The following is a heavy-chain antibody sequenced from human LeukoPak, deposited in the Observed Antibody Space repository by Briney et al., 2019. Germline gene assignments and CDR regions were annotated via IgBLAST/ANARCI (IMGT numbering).Heavy chain of an antibody. V-gene: IGHV3-48*03. CDR3: AREMGTIDDY. D-gene: IGHD5-24*01. Sequence: GGSLRLSCAASGFTFSSYEMNWVRQAPGKGLEWISYISSGGTTINYADSVKGRVTISRDNAKNSLYLQMNSLRAEDTAVYYCAREMGTIDDYWGQGTLVTVSS. J-gene: IGHJ4*02. CDR2: ISSGGTTI. CDR1: GFTFSSYE.